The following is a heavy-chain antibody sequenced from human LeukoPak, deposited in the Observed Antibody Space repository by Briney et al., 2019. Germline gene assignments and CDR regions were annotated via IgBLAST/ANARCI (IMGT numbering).Heavy chain of an antibody. Sequence: ASVKVSCKASGYMFTDYYIHWVRQAPGQGLEWMGWINPNSGGTNYAQKFQGRVTMTEDTSTDTAYMELSSLTSDDTAVYYCATDLAMVRGVIGGDYWGQGTLVTVSS. CDR2: INPNSGGT. V-gene: IGHV1-2*02. J-gene: IGHJ4*02. CDR3: ATDLAMVRGVIGGDY. CDR1: GYMFTDYY. D-gene: IGHD3-10*01.